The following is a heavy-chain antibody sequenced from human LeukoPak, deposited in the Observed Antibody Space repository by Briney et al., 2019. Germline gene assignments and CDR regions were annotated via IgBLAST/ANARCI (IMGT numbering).Heavy chain of an antibody. Sequence: SETLSLTCSVSGGSISSHYWNWIRQTSGKGLDWIGYIHYSGSTNYNPSLKSRITISIDTSNNQFSLKLSSVTAADTAVYYCAGFTQYYDFWGGAFDIWGQGTMVTVSS. CDR1: GGSISSHY. V-gene: IGHV4-59*11. D-gene: IGHD3-3*01. CDR3: AGFTQYYDFWGGAFDI. CDR2: IHYSGST. J-gene: IGHJ3*02.